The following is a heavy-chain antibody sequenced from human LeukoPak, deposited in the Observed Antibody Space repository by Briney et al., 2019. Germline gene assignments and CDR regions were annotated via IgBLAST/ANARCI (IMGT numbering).Heavy chain of an antibody. J-gene: IGHJ4*02. V-gene: IGHV3-73*01. Sequence: SLRLSCAASGFTFSGSALHWVRQASGKGLEWVGRIRSTANGYATAHPASVKGRFTISRDDSKNTAYLQMDSLKTEDTAVYYCTGNYYGSGSYADFDYWGQGTLVTVSS. CDR3: TGNYYGSGSYADFDY. D-gene: IGHD3-10*01. CDR1: GFTFSGSA. CDR2: IRSTANGYAT.